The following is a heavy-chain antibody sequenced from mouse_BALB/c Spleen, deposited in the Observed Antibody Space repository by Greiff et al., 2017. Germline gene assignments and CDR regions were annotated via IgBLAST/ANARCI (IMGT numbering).Heavy chain of an antibody. D-gene: IGHD1-1*01. CDR2: ISSGGST. Sequence: DVMLVESGGGLVKPGGSLKLSCAASGFTFSSYAMSWVRQTPEKRLEWVASISSGGSTYYPDSVKGRFTISRDNARNILYLQMSSLRSEDTAMYYCARGRNYYGAYWYFDVWGAGTTVTVSS. CDR1: GFTFSSYA. V-gene: IGHV5-6-5*01. CDR3: ARGRNYYGAYWYFDV. J-gene: IGHJ1*01.